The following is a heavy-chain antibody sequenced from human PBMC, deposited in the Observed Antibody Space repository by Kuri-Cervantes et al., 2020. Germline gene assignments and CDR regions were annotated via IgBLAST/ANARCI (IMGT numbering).Heavy chain of an antibody. CDR3: ARGMDEYCSGGSCYLAFDY. V-gene: IGHV2-5*05. CDR2: IYWDDDK. CDR1: GFSLSTSGVG. D-gene: IGHD2-15*01. Sequence: SGPTLVKPTQTLTLTCTFSGFSLSTSGVGVGWIRQPPGKALEWLALIYWDDDKRYGPSLKSRLTITKDTSKNQVVLTMTNMDPVDTATYYYARGMDEYCSGGSCYLAFDYWGQGTLVTVSS. J-gene: IGHJ4*02.